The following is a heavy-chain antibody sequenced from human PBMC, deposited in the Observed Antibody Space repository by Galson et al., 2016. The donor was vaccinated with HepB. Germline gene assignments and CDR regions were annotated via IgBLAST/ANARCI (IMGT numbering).Heavy chain of an antibody. Sequence: SLRLSCAASGFTFSTYWMHWVRQAPGKGLVWVSGINTDGSGTHNADSVKGRFTISRDNAKNTLYLQMNSLRVEDTAVYYCARPARGYVAMVADLWGQGTLVTVSS. CDR2: INTDGSGT. CDR1: GFTFSTYW. D-gene: IGHD5-18*01. V-gene: IGHV3-74*01. J-gene: IGHJ5*02. CDR3: ARPARGYVAMVADL.